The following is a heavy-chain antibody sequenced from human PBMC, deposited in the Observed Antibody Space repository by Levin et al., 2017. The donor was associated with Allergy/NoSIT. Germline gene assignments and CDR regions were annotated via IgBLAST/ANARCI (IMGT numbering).Heavy chain of an antibody. CDR2: ISTNGDTT. Sequence: GESLKISCAASGFIFSSHAMHWVRQAPGKGLEYVSGISTNGDTTYYANSVKDRFTISRDNSKNTLYLQMGSLRPEDMAIYYCARDRSTTGWMRAFDIWGQGTTVTVSS. V-gene: IGHV3-64*01. D-gene: IGHD1-1*01. CDR3: ARDRSTTGWMRAFDI. CDR1: GFIFSSHA. J-gene: IGHJ3*02.